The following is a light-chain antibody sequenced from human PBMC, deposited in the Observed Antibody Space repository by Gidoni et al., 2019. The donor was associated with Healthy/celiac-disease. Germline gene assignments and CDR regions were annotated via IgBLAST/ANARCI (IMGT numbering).Light chain of an antibody. CDR1: QSVSSY. CDR2: YAS. J-gene: IGKJ5*01. Sequence: EIVLTQSPATLSMSSGERTTLSCRASQSVSSYLAWYQQKPGQAPRLLSYYASDRSTGIPVRFSGSGSGTDFTLTISSLEAEDFAVYYCQQRSNWPITFGQGTRLEIK. CDR3: QQRSNWPIT. V-gene: IGKV3-11*01.